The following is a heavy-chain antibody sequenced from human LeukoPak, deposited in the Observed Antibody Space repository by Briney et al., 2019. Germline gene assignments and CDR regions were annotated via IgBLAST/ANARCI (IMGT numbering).Heavy chain of an antibody. J-gene: IGHJ4*02. CDR3: ARSYSGYDSFDY. D-gene: IGHD5-12*01. V-gene: IGHV4-59*01. Sequence: PSETLSLTCTVSGGSISIYYWSWIRQPPGKGLEWIGYIYYSGSTNYNPSLKSRVTISVDTSKNQFSLKLSSVTAADTAVYYCARSYSGYDSFDYWGQGTLVTVSS. CDR2: IYYSGST. CDR1: GGSISIYY.